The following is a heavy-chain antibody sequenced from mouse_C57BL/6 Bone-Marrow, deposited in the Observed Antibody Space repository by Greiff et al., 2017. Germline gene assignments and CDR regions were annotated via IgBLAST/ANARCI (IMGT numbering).Heavy chain of an antibody. Sequence: VQLQQPGAELVRPGSSVKLSCKASGYTFTSYWMDWVKQRPGQGLEWIGKIYPSDSETHYNQKFKDKATLTVDKSSSTAYMQLSSLTSEDSAVYYCARGIYYYGSSYFYFDYWGQGTTLTVSS. CDR3: ARGIYYYGSSYFYFDY. V-gene: IGHV1-61*01. CDR2: IYPSDSET. J-gene: IGHJ2*01. CDR1: GYTFTSYW. D-gene: IGHD1-1*01.